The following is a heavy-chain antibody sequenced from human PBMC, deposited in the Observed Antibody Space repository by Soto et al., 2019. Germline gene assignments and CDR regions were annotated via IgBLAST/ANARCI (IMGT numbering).Heavy chain of an antibody. J-gene: IGHJ4*02. CDR1: GYTFTNYG. CDR2: INTYNGNT. Sequence: ASVKVSCKASGYTFTNYGINWVRQAPGQGLEWMGWINTYNGNTNFAQRIQGRVTMTTEASTSTAYMELRSLRSDDTAEYYCGRSSSPVDFDYWGQGTLVTVSS. D-gene: IGHD2-2*01. V-gene: IGHV1-18*01. CDR3: GRSSSPVDFDY.